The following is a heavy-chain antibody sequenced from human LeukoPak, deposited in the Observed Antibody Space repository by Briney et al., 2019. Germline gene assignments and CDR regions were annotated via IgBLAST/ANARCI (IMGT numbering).Heavy chain of an antibody. J-gene: IGHJ4*02. D-gene: IGHD5-18*01. V-gene: IGHV4-34*01. CDR2: INHSGST. Sequence: SETLSLTCAVYGGSFSGFYWSWIRQPPGKGLEWIGEINHSGSTNYNPSLKSRVTISVDTSKNQFSLKLSSVTAADTAVYYCARGASRGYSYGPRRFDYWGQGTLVTVSS. CDR1: GGSFSGFY. CDR3: ARGASRGYSYGPRRFDY.